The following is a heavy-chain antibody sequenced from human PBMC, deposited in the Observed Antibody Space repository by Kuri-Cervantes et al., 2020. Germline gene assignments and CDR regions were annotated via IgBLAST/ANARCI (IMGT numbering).Heavy chain of an antibody. Sequence: GESLKISCAASGFTFSNAWMNWVRQAPGKGLEWVGRIKSKTDGGTTDYAAPVKGRFTISRDDSKNTLYLQMNSLKTEDTAVYYCARRAVTTEEDYWGQGTLVTVSS. V-gene: IGHV3-15*01. CDR2: IKSKTDGGTT. CDR3: ARRAVTTEEDY. D-gene: IGHD4-17*01. CDR1: GFTFSNAW. J-gene: IGHJ4*02.